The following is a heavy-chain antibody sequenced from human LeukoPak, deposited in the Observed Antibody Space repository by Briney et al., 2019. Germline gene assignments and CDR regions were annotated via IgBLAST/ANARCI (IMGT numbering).Heavy chain of an antibody. CDR1: GFTVSSNY. CDR3: ATSSSWVHDY. CDR2: IHSGGST. D-gene: IGHD6-13*01. V-gene: IGHV3-53*05. J-gene: IGHJ4*02. Sequence: HAGGSLRLSCAASGFTVSSNYMSWVRQAPGKGLEWVSVIHSGGSTYYADSVKGRFTISRDNSKNTLYLQMNSLRAEDTAVYYCATSSSWVHDYWGQGTLVSVSS.